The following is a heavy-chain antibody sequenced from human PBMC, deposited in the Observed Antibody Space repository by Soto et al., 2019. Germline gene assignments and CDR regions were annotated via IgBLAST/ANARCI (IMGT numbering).Heavy chain of an antibody. CDR2: ISSDGSRK. Sequence: GGSLRLSCAASGFTFNSYAMHWVRQAPGKGLEWVAVISSDGSRKYYADSVKGRLTISRDNTKNTLYLQMNSLRAEDAAIYYCAKVSYGNYWAATYFDFRGQGTLVTGSS. J-gene: IGHJ4*02. CDR3: AKVSYGNYWAATYFDF. CDR1: GFTFNSYA. D-gene: IGHD1-26*01. V-gene: IGHV3-30*18.